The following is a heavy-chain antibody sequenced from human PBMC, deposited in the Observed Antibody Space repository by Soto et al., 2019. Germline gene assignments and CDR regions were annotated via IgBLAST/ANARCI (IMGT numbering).Heavy chain of an antibody. Sequence: SETLSLTCTVSGGSISSSSYYWGWIRLPPGKGLEWIGSIYYSGSTYYNPSLKSRVTISVDTSKNQFSLKLSSVTAADTAVYYCASHVLSNWNYQVGQFDYWGQGTQVTVSS. CDR2: IYYSGST. V-gene: IGHV4-39*01. CDR3: ASHVLSNWNYQVGQFDY. D-gene: IGHD1-7*01. CDR1: GGSISSSSYY. J-gene: IGHJ4*02.